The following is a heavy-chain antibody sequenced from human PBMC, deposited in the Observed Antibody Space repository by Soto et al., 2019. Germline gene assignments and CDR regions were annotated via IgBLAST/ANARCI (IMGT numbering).Heavy chain of an antibody. Sequence: TLSLTCAVYGGSFSGYYWSWIRQPPGKGLEWIGEINHSGSTNYNPSLRSRVTISVDTSKNQFSLKLSSVTAADTAVYYCARRGQWLVRGGYGMDVWGQGTTVTVSS. CDR2: INHSGST. CDR1: GGSFSGYY. V-gene: IGHV4-34*01. D-gene: IGHD6-19*01. CDR3: ARRGQWLVRGGYGMDV. J-gene: IGHJ6*02.